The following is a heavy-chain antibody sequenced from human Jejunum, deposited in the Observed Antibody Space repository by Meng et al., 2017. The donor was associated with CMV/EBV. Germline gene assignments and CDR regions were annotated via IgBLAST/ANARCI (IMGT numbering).Heavy chain of an antibody. CDR1: GDSISSGRHF. D-gene: IGHD2-2*01. V-gene: IGHV4-39*07. CDR3: AADISTAWFYY. Sequence: LKGAGPGPVKPPETLSLTCTVSGDSISSGRHFWGWIRQAPGKGLEWIATIHYTETTHYNPSLKSRITISVDTSKNQISLKVNSVTAADTAMYYCAADISTAWFYYWGQGTLVTVSS. CDR2: IHYTETT. J-gene: IGHJ4*02.